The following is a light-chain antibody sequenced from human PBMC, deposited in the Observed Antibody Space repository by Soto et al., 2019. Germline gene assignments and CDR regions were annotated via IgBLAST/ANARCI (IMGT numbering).Light chain of an antibody. CDR3: QQYGSSPPWT. Sequence: EIVLTQSPGTLSLSPGERATLSCRASQSVGSTYLAWYQQKPGQAPRLLMYGASSRATGIPDRFSGSGSGTDFTLTISRLEPGDFAVYYCQQYGSSPPWTFGQGTKVEIK. J-gene: IGKJ1*01. V-gene: IGKV3-20*01. CDR1: QSVGSTY. CDR2: GAS.